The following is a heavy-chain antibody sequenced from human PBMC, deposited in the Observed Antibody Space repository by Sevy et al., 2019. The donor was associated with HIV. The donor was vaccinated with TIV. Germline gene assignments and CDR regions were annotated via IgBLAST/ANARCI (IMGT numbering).Heavy chain of an antibody. CDR3: ARLGDDVGSGSYSSY. J-gene: IGHJ4*02. CDR1: GFTFSSYS. D-gene: IGHD3-10*01. Sequence: GGSLRLSCAASGFTFSSYSMNWVRQAPGKGLEWVSSISSSSSYIYYADSVKGRFTISRDNAKNSLYLQMNSLRAEDTAVYYCARLGDDVGSGSYSSYWGQGTLVTVSS. CDR2: ISSSSSYI. V-gene: IGHV3-21*01.